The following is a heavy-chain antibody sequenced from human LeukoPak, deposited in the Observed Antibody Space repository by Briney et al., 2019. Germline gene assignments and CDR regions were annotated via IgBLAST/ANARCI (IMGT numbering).Heavy chain of an antibody. Sequence: ASVKVSCKASGYTFTSYGISWVRQAPGQGLEWMGWISAYNGNTNYAQKLQGRVTMTTDTSTSTAYMELRSLRSDDTAVYYCARELYCSGGSCYPYYFDCWGQGTLVTVSS. D-gene: IGHD2-15*01. CDR2: ISAYNGNT. V-gene: IGHV1-18*01. CDR1: GYTFTSYG. CDR3: ARELYCSGGSCYPYYFDC. J-gene: IGHJ4*02.